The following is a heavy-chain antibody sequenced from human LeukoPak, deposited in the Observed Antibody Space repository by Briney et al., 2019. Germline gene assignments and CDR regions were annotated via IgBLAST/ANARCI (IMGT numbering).Heavy chain of an antibody. Sequence: APVKVSCKASGYTFTGYYMHWVRQAPGQGLEWMGWINPNSGGTNYAQKFQGRVTMTRDTSISTAYMELSRLRSDDTAVYYCARGYSYGYRGSGYWGQGTLVTVSS. D-gene: IGHD5-18*01. CDR2: INPNSGGT. CDR1: GYTFTGYY. V-gene: IGHV1-2*02. CDR3: ARGYSYGYRGSGY. J-gene: IGHJ4*02.